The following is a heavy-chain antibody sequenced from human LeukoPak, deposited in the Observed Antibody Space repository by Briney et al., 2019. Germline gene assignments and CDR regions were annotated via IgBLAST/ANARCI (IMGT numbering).Heavy chain of an antibody. CDR2: INPNSGGT. J-gene: IGHJ4*02. CDR3: ARNALELRLSY. Sequence: GASVKVSCKASGYTFTSYDINWVRQATGQGLEWMGWINPNSGGTNYAQKFQGRVTMTRDTSISTAYMELSRLRSDDTAVYYCARNALELRLSYWGQGTLVTVSS. CDR1: GYTFTSYD. V-gene: IGHV1-2*02. D-gene: IGHD1-7*01.